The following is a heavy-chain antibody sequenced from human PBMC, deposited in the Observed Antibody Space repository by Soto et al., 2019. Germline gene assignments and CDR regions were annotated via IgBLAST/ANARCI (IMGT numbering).Heavy chain of an antibody. CDR1: GGSIRSYY. CDR3: ARVPDR. CDR2: IYYSGST. Sequence: SETLSLTCTVSGGSIRSYYWSWIRQPPGKGLEWIGYIYYSGSTNYNPSLKSRVTISVDRSKNQFSLKLSSVTAADTAVYYCARVPDRRGQGTLVTVSS. V-gene: IGHV4-59*12. J-gene: IGHJ5*02. D-gene: IGHD2-2*01.